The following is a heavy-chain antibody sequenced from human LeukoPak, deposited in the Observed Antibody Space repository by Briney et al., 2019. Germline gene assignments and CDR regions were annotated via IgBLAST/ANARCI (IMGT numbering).Heavy chain of an antibody. J-gene: IGHJ4*02. CDR2: IIPIFGTA. D-gene: IGHD6-6*01. Sequence: SVKVSCKASGGTFSSYAISWVRQAPGQGLEWMGGIIPIFGTANYAQKFQGRVTTTADESTSTAYMELSSLRSEDTAVYYCARDLAGAARRYFDYWGQGTLVTVSS. CDR1: GGTFSSYA. V-gene: IGHV1-69*13. CDR3: ARDLAGAARRYFDY.